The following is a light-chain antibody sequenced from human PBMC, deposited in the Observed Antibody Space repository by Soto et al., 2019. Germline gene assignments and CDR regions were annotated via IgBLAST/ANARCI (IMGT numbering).Light chain of an antibody. CDR1: QNINSW. J-gene: IGKJ1*01. V-gene: IGKV1-5*01. CDR3: QQYNSYSPT. CDR2: DAS. Sequence: DIHMTQSPSTLSASVGDRFTIACRSSQNINSWLAWYQQKPGKAPKLLISDASSWESGVPSRFSGSGSGTEFTLTISSLQPDDFATYYCQQYNSYSPTFGQGTKVDIK.